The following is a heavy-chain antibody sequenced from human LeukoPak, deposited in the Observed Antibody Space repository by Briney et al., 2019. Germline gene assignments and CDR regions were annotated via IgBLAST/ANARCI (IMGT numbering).Heavy chain of an antibody. D-gene: IGHD1/OR15-1a*01. Sequence: PGGSLRLSCAASGFTVSRHYMSWVRQAPGKGLEWVSIIYSAGTTYYADSVKGRFTISRDNSKNTLYLQMDSLRVEDTAVYYCARGGSNWYNAYFDYWGQGTLITVSS. CDR1: GFTVSRHY. CDR3: ARGGSNWYNAYFDY. V-gene: IGHV3-53*01. CDR2: IYSAGTT. J-gene: IGHJ4*02.